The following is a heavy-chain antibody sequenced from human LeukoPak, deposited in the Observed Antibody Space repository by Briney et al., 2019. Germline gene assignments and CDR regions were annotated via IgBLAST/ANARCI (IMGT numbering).Heavy chain of an antibody. J-gene: IGHJ4*02. CDR3: ASRVGATGSIDY. CDR2: MNPNSGNT. V-gene: IGHV1-8*01. CDR1: GYTFTSYD. D-gene: IGHD1-26*01. Sequence: VASVKVSCKASGYTFTSYDINWVRQATGQGLEWMGWMNPNSGNTGYAQKFQGRVTMTRNTSISTAYMELSSLRSEDTAVYYCASRVGATGSIDYWGQGTLVIVSS.